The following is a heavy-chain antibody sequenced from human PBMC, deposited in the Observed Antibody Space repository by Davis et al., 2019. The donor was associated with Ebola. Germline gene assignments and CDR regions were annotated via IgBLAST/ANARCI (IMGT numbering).Heavy chain of an antibody. J-gene: IGHJ4*02. V-gene: IGHV1-2*06. CDR2: INPNSGGT. CDR3: ARDGDPTLDDSPIIVVVVAATPVPLDY. Sequence: ASVKVSCKASGYTFTSYDINWVRQATGQGLEWMGRINPNSGGTNYAQKFQGRVTMTRDTSISTAYMELSRLRSDDTAVYYCARDGDPTLDDSPIIVVVVAATPVPLDYWGQGTLVTVSS. CDR1: GYTFTSYD. D-gene: IGHD2-15*01.